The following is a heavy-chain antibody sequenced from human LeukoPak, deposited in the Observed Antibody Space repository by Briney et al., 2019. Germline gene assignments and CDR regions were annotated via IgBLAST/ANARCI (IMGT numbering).Heavy chain of an antibody. CDR3: AKELYGNPSGY. D-gene: IGHD2-8*01. CDR1: GFTLRSSA. V-gene: IGHV3-23*01. Sequence: QAGGSLRLSCAASGFTLRSSAMSWVRQAPGKGLEWVSAISGDGGTISYAASVRGRFTISRDNAKNTLFLQMSSLRAGDTALYYCAKELYGNPSGYWGQGTLVTVSS. J-gene: IGHJ4*02. CDR2: ISGDGGTI.